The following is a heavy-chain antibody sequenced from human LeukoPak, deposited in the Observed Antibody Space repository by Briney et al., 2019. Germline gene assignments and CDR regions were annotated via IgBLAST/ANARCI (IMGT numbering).Heavy chain of an antibody. CDR2: IYYSGTT. CDR3: ARGPGSGTYWAFDY. D-gene: IGHD1-26*01. V-gene: IGHV4-59*01. CDR1: GGSISSYN. J-gene: IGHJ4*02. Sequence: PSETLSLTCTVSGGSISSYNWSWIRQPPAKGLEWIGYIYYSGTTSYNPSLKSRVTISVDTSKNQFSLKLSSVTAGDTAVYYCARGPGSGTYWAFDYWGQGTLVTVSS.